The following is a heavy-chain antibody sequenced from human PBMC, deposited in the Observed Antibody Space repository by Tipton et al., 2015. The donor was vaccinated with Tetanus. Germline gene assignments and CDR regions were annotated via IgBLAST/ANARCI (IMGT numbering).Heavy chain of an antibody. CDR3: ARLREIVSRSGWAFDH. V-gene: IGHV4-39*02. D-gene: IGHD5/OR15-5a*01. CDR1: GSTMSSSDYY. Sequence: TLSLTCTVSGSTMSSSDYYWGWIRQPPGKGLEWTGRIRYSGRTYYNPSLKSRVTMSVDTSKKHFSLRLRSVTAADTAVYYCARLREIVSRSGWAFDHRRQRALVTLSS. J-gene: IGHJ4*02. CDR2: IRYSGRT.